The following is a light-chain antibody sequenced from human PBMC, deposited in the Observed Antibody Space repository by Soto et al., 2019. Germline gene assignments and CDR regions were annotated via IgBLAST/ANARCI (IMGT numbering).Light chain of an antibody. J-gene: IGKJ1*01. Sequence: EIVLTQSPGSLSLSPGERATLSCRASQSVSSTFFAWYQQRPGQAPRLLMYGASSRATGIPERFSGSGSGTDFTLTISRLEPEDVAVYYCQQFDSPVTFGQGTKVEIK. CDR2: GAS. CDR3: QQFDSPVT. CDR1: QSVSSTF. V-gene: IGKV3-20*01.